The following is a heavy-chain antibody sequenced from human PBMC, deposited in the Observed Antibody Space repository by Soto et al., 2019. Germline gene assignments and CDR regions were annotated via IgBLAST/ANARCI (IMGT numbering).Heavy chain of an antibody. CDR1: GGTFSSYA. CDR3: ARAKWDRGVGAFDI. V-gene: IGHV1-69*13. D-gene: IGHD1-26*01. J-gene: IGHJ3*02. CDR2: IIPIFGTA. Sequence: SVKVSCKASGGTFSSYAISWVRQAPGQGLEWMGGIIPIFGTANYAQKFQGRVTITADESTSTAYMELSSLRSEDTAVYYCARAKWDRGVGAFDIWGQGTMVTVSS.